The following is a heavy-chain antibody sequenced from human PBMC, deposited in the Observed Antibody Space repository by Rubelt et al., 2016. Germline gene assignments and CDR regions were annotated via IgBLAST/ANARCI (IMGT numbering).Heavy chain of an antibody. CDR3: VKLGRYNWNALYYYGMDV. J-gene: IGHJ6*02. D-gene: IGHD1-20*01. V-gene: IGHV3-64D*06. CDR2: ISIIGGST. CDR1: GFTFSSYA. Sequence: GGGLVQPGGSLRLSCSASGFTFSSYAMHWVRQAPGKGLEYVSAISIIGGSTYYADSVKGRFTFSRDNSKNTLYLQMSSLRAEDTAVYYCVKLGRYNWNALYYYGMDVWGQGTTVTVSS.